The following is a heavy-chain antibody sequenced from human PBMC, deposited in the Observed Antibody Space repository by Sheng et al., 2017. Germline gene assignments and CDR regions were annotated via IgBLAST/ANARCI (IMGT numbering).Heavy chain of an antibody. Sequence: QLQLQGSGSGLVKPSQTLSLTCAVSDGSISSGGYSWTWIRQPPGKGLEWIGSIYYSGSTYYNPSLKSRVTISVDTSKNQFSLKLSSVTAADTAVYYCARDSYDSSGYYLMLYWGQGTLVTVSS. V-gene: IGHV4-30-2*03. J-gene: IGHJ4*02. CDR3: ARDSYDSSGYYLMLY. CDR1: DGSISSGGYS. CDR2: IYYSGST. D-gene: IGHD3-22*01.